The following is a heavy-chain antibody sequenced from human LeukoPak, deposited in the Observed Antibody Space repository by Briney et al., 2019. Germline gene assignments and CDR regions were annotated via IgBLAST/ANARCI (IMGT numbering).Heavy chain of an antibody. Sequence: HPGGSLRLSCAAPGFTFSSYGMPSVRQAPGKGLEWVAVIWYDGSNKYYADAVKGRFTISRDNSKNTLYLQMNSLRAEDTAVYYCAKGWYSSGWYLDYWGQGTLVTVSS. J-gene: IGHJ4*02. D-gene: IGHD6-19*01. CDR3: AKGWYSSGWYLDY. CDR2: IWYDGSNK. CDR1: GFTFSSYG. V-gene: IGHV3-33*06.